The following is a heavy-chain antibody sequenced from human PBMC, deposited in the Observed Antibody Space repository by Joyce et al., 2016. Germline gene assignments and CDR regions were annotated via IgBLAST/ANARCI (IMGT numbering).Heavy chain of an antibody. Sequence: PASGFTFNNFALHWVRQAPGQGLEWVAVISREGSNKSYADSVKGRFTSSRDNSNNTLYLQMNSLRVEDTAVYYCARDRGYSGYDPGDYWGQGTLVTVSS. D-gene: IGHD5-12*01. CDR3: ARDRGYSGYDPGDY. CDR1: GFTFNNFA. J-gene: IGHJ4*02. V-gene: IGHV3-30-3*01. CDR2: ISREGSNK.